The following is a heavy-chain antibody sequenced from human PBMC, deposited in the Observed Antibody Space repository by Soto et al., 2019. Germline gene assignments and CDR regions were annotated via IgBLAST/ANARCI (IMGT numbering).Heavy chain of an antibody. CDR3: ARLSIVGPTLDYFDD. D-gene: IGHD1-26*01. Sequence: QVQLVQSGAEVKKPGASGKVSCKASGYTFTSEGISWVRQAPGQGLEWMGWITAYNGNKRNAQMRQARATMTTDTATNTAYMELRSLRSDDTAVYYCARLSIVGPTLDYFDDWGQGTLVTVSS. V-gene: IGHV1-18*01. J-gene: IGHJ4*02. CDR2: ITAYNGNK. CDR1: GYTFTSEG.